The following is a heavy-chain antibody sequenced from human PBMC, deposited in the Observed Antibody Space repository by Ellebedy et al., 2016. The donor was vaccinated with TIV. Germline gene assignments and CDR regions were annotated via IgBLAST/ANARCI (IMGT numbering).Heavy chain of an antibody. CDR3: ARRTAASDY. D-gene: IGHD2-2*01. Sequence: SVKVSCXPSGGTFSSYAISWVRQAPGQGLEWMGVIIPIFGTANYAQKFQGRVTITADESTSTAYMELSSLRSEDTAVYYCARRTAASDYWGQGTLVTVSS. CDR2: IIPIFGTA. J-gene: IGHJ4*02. V-gene: IGHV1-69*13. CDR1: GGTFSSYA.